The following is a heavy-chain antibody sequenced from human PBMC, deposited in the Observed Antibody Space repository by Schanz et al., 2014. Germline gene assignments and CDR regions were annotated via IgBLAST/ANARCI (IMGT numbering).Heavy chain of an antibody. J-gene: IGHJ6*02. CDR3: ARDSLRGATGGYGMDV. V-gene: IGHV4-61*02. CDR2: VFPNGIT. D-gene: IGHD2-8*02. CDR1: GGSIRSGTYY. Sequence: QVQLQESGPGLVKPSQTLSLTCTVSGGSIRSGTYYWSWIRQPAGKALEWVGRVFPNGITNYNPSLKSRVTIPLDTSKNQVSLTLRSVTAADTAVYYCARDSLRGATGGYGMDVWGQGTTVTVSS.